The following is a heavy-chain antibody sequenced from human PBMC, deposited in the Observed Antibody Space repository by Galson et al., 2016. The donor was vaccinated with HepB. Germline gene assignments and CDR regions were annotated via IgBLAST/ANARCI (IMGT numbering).Heavy chain of an antibody. D-gene: IGHD1-1*01. V-gene: IGHV3-23*01. CDR1: GFVFSNFG. CDR2: ISTRHTT. CDR3: AKERLVRRIFDH. Sequence: SLRLSCAASGFVFSNFGLSCVRQAPGKGLEWVASISTRHTTYYSDSVQGRFTISRDNSNNTLYLQMNGLRAEDTAVYYCAKERLVRRIFDHWGQGTLLTVSS. J-gene: IGHJ4*02.